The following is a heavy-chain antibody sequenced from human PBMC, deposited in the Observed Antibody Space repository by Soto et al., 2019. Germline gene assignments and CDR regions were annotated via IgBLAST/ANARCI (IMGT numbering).Heavy chain of an antibody. Sequence: ASVKVSCKASGHSSTHNGISWVRRAPGQGLEWMGWININRGDVNHAPKLQGRVTLTTDTYTTTAYMELRSLRLDDTAVYFCATDDMNRGRFDFWG. CDR1: GHSSTHNG. CDR2: ININRGDV. CDR3: ATDDMNRGRFDF. J-gene: IGHJ4*01. V-gene: IGHV1-18*01.